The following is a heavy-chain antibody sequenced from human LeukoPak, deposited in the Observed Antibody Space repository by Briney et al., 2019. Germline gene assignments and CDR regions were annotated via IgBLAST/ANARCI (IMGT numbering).Heavy chain of an antibody. J-gene: IGHJ4*02. V-gene: IGHV4-34*01. CDR3: ARAFGELHPTDY. Sequence: SETLSLTCAVYGGSFSGYYWSWIRQPPGKGLEWIGEINHSGNTNYNPSLKSRVTISVDTSKNQFSLKLSSVTAADTAVYYCARAFGELHPTDYWGQGTLVTVSS. CDR1: GGSFSGYY. D-gene: IGHD3-10*01. CDR2: INHSGNT.